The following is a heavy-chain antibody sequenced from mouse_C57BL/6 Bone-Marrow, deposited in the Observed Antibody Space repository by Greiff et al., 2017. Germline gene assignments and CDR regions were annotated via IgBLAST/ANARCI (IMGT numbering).Heavy chain of an antibody. CDR1: GYAFSSSW. CDR3: ARSILYDYGSFFAV. V-gene: IGHV1-82*01. Sequence: QVQLQQSGPELVKPGASVKISCKASGYAFSSSWMNWVKQRPGKGLEWIGRIYPGDGDTNYNGKFKGKATLTADKSSSTAYMQLSGLTSEDSAVYFCARSILYDYGSFFAVWGTGTTVTVSS. J-gene: IGHJ1*03. D-gene: IGHD1-1*01. CDR2: IYPGDGDT.